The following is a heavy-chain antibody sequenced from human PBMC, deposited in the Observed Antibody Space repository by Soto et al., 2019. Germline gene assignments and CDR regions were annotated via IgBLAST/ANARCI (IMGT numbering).Heavy chain of an antibody. D-gene: IGHD1-1*01. CDR3: ATQDNGDSNGFDF. CDR1: GYTFTGYY. J-gene: IGHJ4*02. V-gene: IGHV1-2*02. Sequence: VSVKVSCKASGYTFTGYYMHWVRQAPGQGLEWMGWINANSGGTNYAQKFQGRVTMTRDTSISTAYMELSRLRSDDTAVYYCATQDNGDSNGFDFWGQGTMVTVSS. CDR2: INANSGGT.